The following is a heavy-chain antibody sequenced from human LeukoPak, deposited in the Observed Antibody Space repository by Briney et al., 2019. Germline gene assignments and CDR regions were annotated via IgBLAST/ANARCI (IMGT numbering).Heavy chain of an antibody. V-gene: IGHV1-3*01. CDR2: ISAGNGNT. CDR3: ARDSGSGNNDY. J-gene: IGHJ4*02. CDR1: GYTFTSYA. D-gene: IGHD1-26*01. Sequence: ASVKVSCKASGYTFTSYAIHWVRQAPGQRLGWMGWISAGNGNTKYSQNFQGRVTFISNTSATTAFMELSSLRSEDAAVYYCARDSGSGNNDYWGQGTLVTVSS.